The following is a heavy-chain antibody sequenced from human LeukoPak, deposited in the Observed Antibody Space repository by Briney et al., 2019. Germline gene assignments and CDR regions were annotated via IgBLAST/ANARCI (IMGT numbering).Heavy chain of an antibody. D-gene: IGHD3-3*01. J-gene: IGHJ4*02. CDR2: ILPIFGTA. CDR3: ASGEGPIFGVVVYYFDY. Sequence: SVKVSCKASGGTFSSYAISWVRQAPGQGLEWMGGILPIFGTANYAQKFQGRVTITADESTSTAYMELSSLRSEDTAVYYCASGEGPIFGVVVYYFDYWGQGTLVTVSS. CDR1: GGTFSSYA. V-gene: IGHV1-69*13.